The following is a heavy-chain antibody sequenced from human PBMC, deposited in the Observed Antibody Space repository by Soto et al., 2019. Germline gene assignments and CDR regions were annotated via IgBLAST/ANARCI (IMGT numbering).Heavy chain of an antibody. V-gene: IGHV4-39*01. CDR3: VRHSGYSSSWGEFDP. CDR1: GGSIGRRSDY. Sequence: QRPLQESGPGLVKPSETLSLTCNFAGGSIGRRSDYWAWNRQSPGKGLEWIGRIYYTGSTTYYNPSLTSRVTISVDRAKNPFSLKLTSVTAADTAMYYCVRHSGYSSSWGEFDPWGQGTLVTVSS. D-gene: IGHD5-18*01. J-gene: IGHJ5*02. CDR2: IYYTGSTT.